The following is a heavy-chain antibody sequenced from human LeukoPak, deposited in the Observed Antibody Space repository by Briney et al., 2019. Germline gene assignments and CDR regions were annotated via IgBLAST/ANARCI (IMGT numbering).Heavy chain of an antibody. Sequence: SETLSLTCAVYGGSLSGYYLTWLRRPPGKGLEWIGEIHPSGSTNYNPSFGSRLSISADTSKNQFFLKLNSVTAADTAVYYCSRGEDASKVGNYWGQGTLVTVSS. CDR1: GGSLSGYY. D-gene: IGHD7-27*01. J-gene: IGHJ4*02. CDR3: SRGEDASKVGNY. CDR2: IHPSGST. V-gene: IGHV4-34*01.